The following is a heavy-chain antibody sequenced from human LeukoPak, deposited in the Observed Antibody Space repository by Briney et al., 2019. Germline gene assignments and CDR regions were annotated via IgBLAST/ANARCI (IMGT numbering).Heavy chain of an antibody. D-gene: IGHD2-21*02. CDR3: ARDGVFRFEVGDVYYYYMDV. CDR2: INPNSGDT. CDR1: GYIFTGYY. J-gene: IGHJ6*03. V-gene: IGHV1-2*02. Sequence: ASVKVSCKASGYIFTGYYIHWVRQAPGQGLEWMGWINPNSGDTKYAQKFQGRVTMTRDTSNNTVYVDLTRLIFDDTAMYYCARDGVFRFEVGDVYYYYMDVWGKGTTVIISS.